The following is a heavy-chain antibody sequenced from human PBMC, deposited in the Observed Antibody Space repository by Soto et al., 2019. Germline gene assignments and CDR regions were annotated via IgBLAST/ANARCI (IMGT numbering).Heavy chain of an antibody. J-gene: IGHJ6*02. V-gene: IGHV3-49*03. D-gene: IGHD3-3*01. CDR1: GFTFGDYA. Sequence: PGGSLRLSCTASGFTFGDYAMSWFRQAPGKGLEWVGFIRSKAYGGTTEYAASVKGRFTISRDDSKSIAYLQMNSLRTEDTTVYYCTRENDFWIGPTHYGMDVWGQGTTVTVSS. CDR2: IRSKAYGGTT. CDR3: TRENDFWIGPTHYGMDV.